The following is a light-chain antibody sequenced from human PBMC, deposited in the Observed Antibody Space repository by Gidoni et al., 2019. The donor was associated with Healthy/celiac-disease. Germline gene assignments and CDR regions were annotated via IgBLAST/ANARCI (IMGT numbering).Light chain of an antibody. CDR1: QSVSSY. V-gene: IGKV3-11*01. J-gene: IGKJ4*01. CDR3: QQRSNWPPLT. Sequence: EIVLTQSPATLSLSPGERATLYCRASQSVSSYLAWYQQQPGQAPRLLIYDASNRATGIPARFSGSGSGTAFTLSISSLEPEDFAVYYCQQRSNWPPLTFXGXTKVEIK. CDR2: DAS.